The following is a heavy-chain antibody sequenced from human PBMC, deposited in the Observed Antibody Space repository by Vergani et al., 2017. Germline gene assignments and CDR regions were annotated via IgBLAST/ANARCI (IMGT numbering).Heavy chain of an antibody. CDR3: ARSPSGYDLRNYYYYYYMDV. Sequence: QVQLQESGPGLVKPSETLSLTCTVSGGSISSYYWSWIRQPPGKGLEWIGYIYYSGSTNYNPSLKSRVTISVATSKNQFSLKLSSVTAADTAVYYCARSPSGYDLRNYYYYYYMDVWGKGTTVTVSS. D-gene: IGHD5-12*01. CDR1: GGSISSYY. V-gene: IGHV4-59*01. CDR2: IYYSGST. J-gene: IGHJ6*03.